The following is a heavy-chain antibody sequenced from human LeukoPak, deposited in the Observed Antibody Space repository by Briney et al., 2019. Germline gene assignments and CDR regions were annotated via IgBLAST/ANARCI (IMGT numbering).Heavy chain of an antibody. CDR2: IGSSSSYI. CDR1: GFTFSSYS. D-gene: IGHD3-22*01. Sequence: GGSLRLSCAASGFTFSSYSTNWVRQAPGKGLEWVSSIGSSSSYIYYADSVKGRFTISRDNAKNSLYLQMNSLRAKDTAVYYCARVGGYYYDSSGVGAFDIWGQGTMVTVSS. V-gene: IGHV3-21*01. J-gene: IGHJ3*02. CDR3: ARVGGYYYDSSGVGAFDI.